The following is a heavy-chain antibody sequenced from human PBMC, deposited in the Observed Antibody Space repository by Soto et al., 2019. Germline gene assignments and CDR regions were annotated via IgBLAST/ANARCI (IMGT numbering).Heavy chain of an antibody. Sequence: EVQLSESGGGLVQPGGSLRLSCAASGFAFNTYAMSWVRQAPGKGLEWVSAIGSDGTAIQYADSVKGRFTISKDNSKDKLYLKMNSLRAEDTAVYYCARPGLTVPGTRYFDHWGQGTLVTVSS. CDR2: IGSDGTAI. V-gene: IGHV3-23*05. J-gene: IGHJ4*02. CDR1: GFAFNTYA. D-gene: IGHD6-19*01. CDR3: ARPGLTVPGTRYFDH.